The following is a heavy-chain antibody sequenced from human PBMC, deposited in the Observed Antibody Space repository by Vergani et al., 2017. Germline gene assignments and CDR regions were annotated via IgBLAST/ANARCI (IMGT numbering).Heavy chain of an antibody. V-gene: IGHV2-5*01. Sequence: QITLKESGPTLVKPTQTLTLTCTVSGFSVSSSGVGVAWIRQPPGKALECLAIIYWNDDKRYSPSLMGRLTIAKDTSRNQVVLTMTNMDPVDTATYYCAHRDIFVDNYEYFVYWGPGTLVTVSS. J-gene: IGHJ4*02. D-gene: IGHD4-11*01. CDR1: GFSVSSSGVG. CDR2: IYWNDDK. CDR3: AHRDIFVDNYEYFVY.